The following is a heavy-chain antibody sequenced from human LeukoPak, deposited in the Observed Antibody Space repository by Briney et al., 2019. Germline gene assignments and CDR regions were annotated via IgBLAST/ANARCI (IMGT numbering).Heavy chain of an antibody. Sequence: GGSLRLSCAASGFTFSSYAMSWVRQAPGKGLEWVSYISGSGSSIYYADSVEGRFTISRDNAKHSLYLQMNSLRAEDTAVYYCARDDVLSLGISFDLWGRGTLVTVPS. V-gene: IGHV3-48*03. J-gene: IGHJ2*01. CDR3: ARDDVLSLGISFDL. CDR2: ISGSGSSI. D-gene: IGHD3-10*02. CDR1: GFTFSSYA.